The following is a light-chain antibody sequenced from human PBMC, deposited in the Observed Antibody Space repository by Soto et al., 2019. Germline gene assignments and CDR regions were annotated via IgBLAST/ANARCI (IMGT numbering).Light chain of an antibody. CDR2: STS. J-gene: IGKJ1*01. CDR1: HSSSGY. V-gene: IGKV1-39*01. CDR3: QQSYSTSWT. Sequence: DIQMTQSPSSLSPSVGDRVTITCRASHSSSGYLNWYQHKSGKAPKLLIYSTSSLQSGVPSRFSGSGSGTDFTLTISSLQPEDFATYYCQQSYSTSWTFGQGTKVDI.